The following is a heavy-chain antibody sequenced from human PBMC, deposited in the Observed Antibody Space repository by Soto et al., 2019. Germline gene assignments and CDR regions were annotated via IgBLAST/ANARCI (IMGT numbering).Heavy chain of an antibody. V-gene: IGHV4-31*03. CDR3: SVSVGATISGDFDI. J-gene: IGHJ3*02. CDR1: GGSISSGGYY. CDR2: IYYRGST. D-gene: IGHD1-26*01. Sequence: QVQLQESGPGLVKPSQTLSLTCTVSGGSISSGGYYWSWIRQDPGTGLEWIGYIYYRGSTDYNPSLKLRDSISVDPSKNHFSLKLSSVTAADTAVYYCSVSVGATISGDFDIWGQGIMLTVSS.